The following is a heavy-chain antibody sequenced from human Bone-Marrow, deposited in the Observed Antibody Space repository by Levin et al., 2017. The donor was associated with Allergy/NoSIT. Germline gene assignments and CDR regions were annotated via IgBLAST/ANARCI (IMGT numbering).Heavy chain of an antibody. Sequence: PGGSLRLSCAASGFNFTNAWMSWVRQAPGKGLEWFGRIKSRNDGGTTDYAAPVKGRFIISKDVSKNTLYLQMNSLKTQDTAVYYCSTEGGHCSGGSCYLLPFYYGMDVWGQGTTVTVSS. D-gene: IGHD2-15*01. CDR3: STEGGHCSGGSCYLLPFYYGMDV. V-gene: IGHV3-15*01. J-gene: IGHJ6*02. CDR1: GFNFTNAW. CDR2: IKSRNDGGTT.